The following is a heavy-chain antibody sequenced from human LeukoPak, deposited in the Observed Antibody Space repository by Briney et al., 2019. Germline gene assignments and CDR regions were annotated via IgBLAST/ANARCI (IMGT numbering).Heavy chain of an antibody. V-gene: IGHV3-48*01. CDR2: ISSSSSTI. CDR1: GFTFSSYS. D-gene: IGHD3-16*01. CDR3: ARARSRKPLGPHYYYYYYMDV. J-gene: IGHJ6*03. Sequence: GGSLRLSCAASGFTFSSYSMNWVRQAPGKGLEWVLYISSSSSTIYYADSVKGRFTISRDNAKNSLYLQMNSLRAEDTAVYYCARARSRKPLGPHYYYYYYMDVWGKGTTVTISS.